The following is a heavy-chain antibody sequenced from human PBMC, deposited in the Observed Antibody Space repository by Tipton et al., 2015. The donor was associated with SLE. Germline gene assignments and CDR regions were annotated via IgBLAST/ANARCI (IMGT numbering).Heavy chain of an antibody. CDR2: IYYSGST. Sequence: LRLSCTVSGDSISSYYWSWIRQPPGKGLEWIGYIYYSGSTNYNPSLKSRVTISVDTSKNQFSLKLSSVTAADTAVYYCASTTIFGGYYYYMDVWGKGTTVTVSS. CDR3: ASTTIFGGYYYYMDV. D-gene: IGHD3-3*01. V-gene: IGHV4-59*01. J-gene: IGHJ6*03. CDR1: GDSISSYY.